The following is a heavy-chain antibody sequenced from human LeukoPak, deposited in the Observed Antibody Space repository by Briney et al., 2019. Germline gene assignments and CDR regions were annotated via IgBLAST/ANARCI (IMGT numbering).Heavy chain of an antibody. CDR1: GFTFSNYA. J-gene: IGHJ4*02. CDR2: VSGSGGST. Sequence: GGSLRLSCAASGFTFSNYAMSWVRQAPGKGLEWVSAVSGSGGSTDYADSVKGRFIISRDNSKNTLFLQMNSLRADDTAVYYCAKDWSDYDYFEYWGQGTLVTVFS. D-gene: IGHD1-26*01. CDR3: AKDWSDYDYFEY. V-gene: IGHV3-23*01.